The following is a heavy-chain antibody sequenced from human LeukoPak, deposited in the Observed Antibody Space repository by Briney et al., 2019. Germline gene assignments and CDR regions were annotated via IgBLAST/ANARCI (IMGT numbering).Heavy chain of an antibody. CDR3: ARRYCSTSCNFDP. CDR1: GGSISSYY. Sequence: SETLSLTCTVSGGSISSYYRGWIRQPAGKGLEWIGRIYTSGSTNYNPSLKSRVTMSVDTSKNQFSLKLSSVTAADTAVYYCARRYCSTSCNFDPWGQGTLVTVSS. CDR2: IYTSGST. J-gene: IGHJ5*02. D-gene: IGHD2-2*01. V-gene: IGHV4-4*07.